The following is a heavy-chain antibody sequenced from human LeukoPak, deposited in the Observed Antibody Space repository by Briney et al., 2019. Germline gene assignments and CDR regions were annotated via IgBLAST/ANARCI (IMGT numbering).Heavy chain of an antibody. CDR2: ISPSGDIT. CDR3: AKDDAWIQFND. J-gene: IGHJ4*02. Sequence: GGSLRLSCAASGFTFSSHGMNWVRQAPGRGLEWISGISPSGDITYYADSVKGRFTISRDNSDNTVYLHMSSLRAGDTAVYFCAKDDAWIQFNDWGQGTLVTVSS. D-gene: IGHD5-24*01. V-gene: IGHV3-23*01. CDR1: GFTFSSHG.